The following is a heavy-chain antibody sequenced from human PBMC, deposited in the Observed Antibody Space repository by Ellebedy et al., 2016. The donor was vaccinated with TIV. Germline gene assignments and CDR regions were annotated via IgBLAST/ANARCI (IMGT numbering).Heavy chain of an antibody. CDR3: ARAPTVTSVFDC. CDR2: LHSGGTT. J-gene: IGHJ4*02. CDR1: GFTISNNY. D-gene: IGHD4-17*01. Sequence: GGSLRLXCAVSGFTISNNYMSWVRQAPGKGLEWVAILHSGGTTFYADSVKGRFTISRDSSKNTLYLQMNSLRVEDTAVYYCARAPTVTSVFDCWGQGTLVTVSS. V-gene: IGHV3-53*01.